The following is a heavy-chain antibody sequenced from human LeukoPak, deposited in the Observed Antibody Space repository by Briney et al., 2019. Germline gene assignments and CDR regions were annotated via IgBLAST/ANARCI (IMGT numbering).Heavy chain of an antibody. Sequence: QSGGSLRLSCAAFGFTFSDYWMSWVRQAPGKGLEWVANIKEDGSENYYVDSVRGRFTISRDNAKNSLYLQMNSLGAEDTAVYYCARAYAGGIFDSWGQGALVTVSS. CDR2: IKEDGSEN. V-gene: IGHV3-7*04. J-gene: IGHJ4*02. D-gene: IGHD3-16*01. CDR3: ARAYAGGIFDS. CDR1: GFTFSDYW.